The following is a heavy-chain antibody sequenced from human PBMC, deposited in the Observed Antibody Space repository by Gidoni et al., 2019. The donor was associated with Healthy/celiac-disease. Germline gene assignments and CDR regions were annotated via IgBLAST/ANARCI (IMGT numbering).Heavy chain of an antibody. J-gene: IGHJ4*02. CDR2: IYYSGST. V-gene: IGHV4-59*12. CDR1: GGSISSYY. D-gene: IGHD6-13*01. Sequence: QVHLQESGPGLVKPSETLSLTCTVAGGSISSYYWSCIRPPPAKGLAWIGYIYYSGSTNYNPSLKSRVTISVDTSKNQFSLKLSSVTAADTAVYYCARRGSSWYWAFDYWGQGTLVTVSS. CDR3: ARRGSSWYWAFDY.